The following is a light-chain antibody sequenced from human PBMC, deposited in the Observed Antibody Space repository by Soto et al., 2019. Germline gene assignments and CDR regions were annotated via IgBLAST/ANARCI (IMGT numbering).Light chain of an antibody. CDR3: QQSGSSPLT. J-gene: IGKJ4*01. V-gene: IGKV3-20*01. Sequence: DIVLTQSPGTLSLSPGERATLSCRASQSVSSSYLAWYQQKPGQAPRLLIYGASSRATGIPDRFSGSGSGTDFTLTISRLEPEVFAVYYCQQSGSSPLTFRGGTKVDSK. CDR2: GAS. CDR1: QSVSSSY.